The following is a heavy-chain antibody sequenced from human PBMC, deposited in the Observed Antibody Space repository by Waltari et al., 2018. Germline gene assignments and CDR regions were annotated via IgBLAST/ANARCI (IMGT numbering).Heavy chain of an antibody. CDR1: GYPFKNYG. V-gene: IGHV3-30*18. CDR3: AKAGGIHNYPLDP. CDR2: ISSDGSGK. D-gene: IGHD1-26*01. J-gene: IGHJ5*02. Sequence: QVEEFGGGVVQPGGSLGLSCVASGYPFKNYGMHWVRQAPGKGLEWLAVISSDGSGKYYADSVKGRFTMSRDNSKNTVYLQMNSLRPEDTAVYYCAKAGGIHNYPLDPWGQGTLVTVSS.